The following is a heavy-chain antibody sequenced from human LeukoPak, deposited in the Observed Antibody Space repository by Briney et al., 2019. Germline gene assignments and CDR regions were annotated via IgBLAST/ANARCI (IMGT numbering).Heavy chain of an antibody. CDR3: ARGAFYYDYDMYG. V-gene: IGHV1-8*01. CDR2: MNPNSGNT. J-gene: IGHJ6*03. Sequence: GASVTVSCKASGYTFTSYDINWVRQPTGQGLEWMGWMNPNSGNTGYAQKFQGRVTMTRNTSISTAYMELSSLRAEDTAVYYCARGAFYYDYDMYGWGKGTTVTVSS. CDR1: GYTFTSYD.